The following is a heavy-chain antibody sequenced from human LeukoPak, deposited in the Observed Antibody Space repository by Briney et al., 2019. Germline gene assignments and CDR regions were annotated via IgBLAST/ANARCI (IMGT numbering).Heavy chain of an antibody. J-gene: IGHJ4*02. CDR1: GFTFSSYS. Sequence: GGSLRLSCAASGFTFSSYSMNWVRQAPGKGLEWVSSSSSSSSYIYYADSVKGRFTISRDNAKNSLYLQMNSLRAEDTAVYYCAIMTTVTYIDYWGQGTLITVSS. V-gene: IGHV3-21*01. CDR2: SSSSSSYI. D-gene: IGHD4-17*01. CDR3: AIMTTVTYIDY.